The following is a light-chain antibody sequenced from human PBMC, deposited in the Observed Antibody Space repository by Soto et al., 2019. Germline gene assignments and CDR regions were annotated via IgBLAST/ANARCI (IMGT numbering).Light chain of an antibody. CDR2: DAS. V-gene: IGKV1-33*01. J-gene: IGKJ5*01. CDR3: QQYYNPPIT. CDR1: PDINNY. Sequence: DIQMTQSPSSLSASVGDRVTITCQASPDINNYLNWYQQKPGKAPNFLIYDASNLETGVPSRFSGSGSGTDFTFTISSLQPEDFATYYCQQYYNPPITFGQGTRLEIK.